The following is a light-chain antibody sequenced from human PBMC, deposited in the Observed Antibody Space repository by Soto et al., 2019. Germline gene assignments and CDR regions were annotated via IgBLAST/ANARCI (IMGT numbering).Light chain of an antibody. V-gene: IGLV1-44*01. CDR3: AAWDAPLSGWV. CDR2: NND. J-gene: IGLJ3*02. CDR1: DSNIGRTT. Sequence: QAVLTQPPSASGAPGQRVTISCSGTDSNIGRTTVDWYQQLPGMAPKLLIYNNDQRIPGVPDRVSGSKSGTSASLAIGGLQSDDEADYYCAAWDAPLSGWVFGGGTKLTVL.